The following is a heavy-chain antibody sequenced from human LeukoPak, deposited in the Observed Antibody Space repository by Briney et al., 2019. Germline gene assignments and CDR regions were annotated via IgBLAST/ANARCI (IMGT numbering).Heavy chain of an antibody. V-gene: IGHV3-48*01. CDR1: GFTFSSYS. CDR3: ARDYYDSSGYSLDY. J-gene: IGHJ4*02. CDR2: ISSSSSTI. Sequence: GGSLRLSCAASGFTFSSYSMNWVRQAPGKGLEWVSYISSSSSTIYYADSVKGRFTISRDNAKNSLYLQMKSLRAEDTAVYYCARDYYDSSGYSLDYWGQGTLVTVSS. D-gene: IGHD3-22*01.